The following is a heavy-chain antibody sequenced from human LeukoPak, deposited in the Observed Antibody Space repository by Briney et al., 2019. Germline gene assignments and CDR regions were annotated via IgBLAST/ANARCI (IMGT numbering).Heavy chain of an antibody. J-gene: IGHJ4*02. V-gene: IGHV1-2*02. CDR3: ARAYHGRRDIVVVPAAHGGFDY. CDR1: GYTFTGYY. CDR2: INPNSGGT. Sequence: ASVKVSCKASGYTFTGYYMHWVRQAPGQGLEWMGWINPNSGGTNYAQKFQGRVTMTRDTSISTAYMELGRLRSDDTAVYYCARAYHGRRDIVVVPAAHGGFDYWGQGTLVTVSS. D-gene: IGHD2-2*01.